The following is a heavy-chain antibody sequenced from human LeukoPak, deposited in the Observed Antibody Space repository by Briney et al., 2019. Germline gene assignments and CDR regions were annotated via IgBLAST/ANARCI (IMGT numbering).Heavy chain of an antibody. D-gene: IGHD3-10*01. CDR2: IYTSGST. J-gene: IGHJ5*02. CDR1: GCSINSYY. Sequence: PSETLSLTCIVSGCSINSYYWSWLRQSAGKGLEWIGRIYTSGSTTYNPSFKSRITISIATSSNQFSRKLNSVTAADTAIYYCARDSGTTGEVKFDPWGQGALVIVSS. CDR3: ARDSGTTGEVKFDP. V-gene: IGHV4-4*07.